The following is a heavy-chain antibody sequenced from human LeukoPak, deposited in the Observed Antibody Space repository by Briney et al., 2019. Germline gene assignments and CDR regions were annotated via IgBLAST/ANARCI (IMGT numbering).Heavy chain of an antibody. D-gene: IGHD2-8*01. J-gene: IGHJ4*02. CDR2: ISGSGGST. Sequence: GGSLRPSCAASGFTFSSYAMSWVRQAPGKGLEWVSAISGSGGSTYYADSVKGRFTISRDNSKNTLYLQMNSLRAEDTAVYYCAKGALGYCTNGVCYFDYFDYWGQGTLVTVSS. CDR3: AKGALGYCTNGVCYFDYFDY. CDR1: GFTFSSYA. V-gene: IGHV3-23*01.